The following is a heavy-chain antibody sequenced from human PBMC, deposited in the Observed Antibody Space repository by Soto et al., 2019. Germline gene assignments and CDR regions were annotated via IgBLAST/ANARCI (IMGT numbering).Heavy chain of an antibody. Sequence: SETLSLTCTVSGGSVTSGNSYWSWNRQPPGKGLEWIGYIYYSGSTDYNPSLKSRVTISVDTSKNQLSLKLTSVTAADTAVYYCARVSGSYYHVYYFDYWGQGTLVTVSS. V-gene: IGHV4-61*01. J-gene: IGHJ4*02. CDR3: ARVSGSYYHVYYFDY. D-gene: IGHD1-26*01. CDR1: GGSVTSGNSY. CDR2: IYYSGST.